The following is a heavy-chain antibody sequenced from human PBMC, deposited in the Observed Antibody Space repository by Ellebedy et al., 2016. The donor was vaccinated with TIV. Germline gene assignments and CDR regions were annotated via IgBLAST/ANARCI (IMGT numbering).Heavy chain of an antibody. Sequence: AASVKVSCKASGYTFTSYYIHWVRQAPGQGPEWMGIIDPSGGRTTNAQKFQGRVTMTRDTSTSTVYMELSSLRSEDTAVYYCARDSTSGASASFRFDPWGQGTLVTVSS. CDR1: GYTFTSYY. CDR3: ARDSTSGASASFRFDP. D-gene: IGHD6-19*01. CDR2: IDPSGGRT. J-gene: IGHJ5*02. V-gene: IGHV1-46*01.